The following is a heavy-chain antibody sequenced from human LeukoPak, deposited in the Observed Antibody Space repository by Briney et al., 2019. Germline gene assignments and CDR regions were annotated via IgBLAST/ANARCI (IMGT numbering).Heavy chain of an antibody. CDR1: GFTFSSYS. Sequence: GGSLRLSCAASGFTFSSYSMNWVRQAPGKGLEWVSYISSSSSTMYYADSVKGRFTISRDNAKNSLYLQMNSLRAEDTAVYYCARDGKHDILTGYDYWGQGTLVTVSS. CDR3: ARDGKHDILTGYDY. CDR2: ISSSSSTM. D-gene: IGHD3-9*01. J-gene: IGHJ4*02. V-gene: IGHV3-48*01.